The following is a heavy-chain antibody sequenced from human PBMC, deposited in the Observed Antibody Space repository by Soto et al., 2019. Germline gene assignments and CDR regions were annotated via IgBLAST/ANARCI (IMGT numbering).Heavy chain of an antibody. CDR3: ARFAREIGVVPAAIVVLDYYYMDV. V-gene: IGHV3-11*01. D-gene: IGHD2-2*02. Sequence: QVQLVESGGGLVKPGGSLRLSCAASGFTFSDYYMSWIRQAPGKGLEWVSYISRSGSNIYYADSVKGRFTISRDNAKNSLDPQMNSQRAEDTAVYYCARFAREIGVVPAAIVVLDYYYMDVWGKGTTVTVSS. CDR2: ISRSGSNI. CDR1: GFTFSDYY. J-gene: IGHJ6*03.